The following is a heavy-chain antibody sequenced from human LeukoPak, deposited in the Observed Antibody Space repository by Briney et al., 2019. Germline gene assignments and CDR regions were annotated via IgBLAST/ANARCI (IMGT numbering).Heavy chain of an antibody. J-gene: IGHJ4*01. CDR3: AREVVAAPGTVDY. V-gene: IGHV4-38-2*02. Sequence: SETLSLTCTVSGYSISRGFYWGWIRQPPGQGLEWIGNIHYSGSTYYKPSLKSRVTISVDTSKDQFSLKLSSVTAADTAVYYCAREVVAAPGTVDYWGQGTLVTVSS. D-gene: IGHD6-13*01. CDR2: IHYSGST. CDR1: GYSISRGFY.